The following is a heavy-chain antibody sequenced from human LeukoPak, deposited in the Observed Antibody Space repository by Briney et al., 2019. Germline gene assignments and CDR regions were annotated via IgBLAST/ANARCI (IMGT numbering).Heavy chain of an antibody. V-gene: IGHV3-15*01. J-gene: IGHJ4*02. CDR3: IAVAGMPEG. D-gene: IGHD6-19*01. CDR2: IKSKTDGGTT. Sequence: GGSLRLSCAASGFTFSNAWMSWVRQAPGKGLEWVDRIKSKTDGGTTDYAAPVKGRFTISRDDSKNTLYLQMNSLKTEDTAVYYCIAVAGMPEGWGQGTLVTVSS. CDR1: GFTFSNAW.